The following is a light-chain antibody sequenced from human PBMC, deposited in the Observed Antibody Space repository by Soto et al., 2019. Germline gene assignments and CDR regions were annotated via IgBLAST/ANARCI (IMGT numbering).Light chain of an antibody. V-gene: IGKV1-6*01. CDR2: AAS. CDR3: LQDYTYPRT. J-gene: IGKJ1*01. Sequence: ATQMTQSPSSLSASVGDRVTITCRASHDIRSDLAWYKKKSGKAPKLLIYAASSLQSGVPSRFSGSGSGSYFTLTISSLQPEDFATYYCLQDYTYPRTFGQGTSVEI. CDR1: HDIRSD.